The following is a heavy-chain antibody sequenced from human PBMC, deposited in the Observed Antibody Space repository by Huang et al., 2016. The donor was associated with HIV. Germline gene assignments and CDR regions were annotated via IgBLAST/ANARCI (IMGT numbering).Heavy chain of an antibody. CDR3: ARSAYGDLDY. CDR1: GYTVTNYD. CDR2: MNPNTGNT. J-gene: IGHJ4*02. V-gene: IGHV1-8*02. Sequence: QVHLVQSGAEVKKPGASVKVSCKDSGYTVTNYDINWVRQAPGRGLGWMGWMNPNTGNTGFAQSFQGRVTMTRKTSITTADMALTSLTSEDTAVYYCARSAYGDLDYWGLGTLVIVSS. D-gene: IGHD4-17*01.